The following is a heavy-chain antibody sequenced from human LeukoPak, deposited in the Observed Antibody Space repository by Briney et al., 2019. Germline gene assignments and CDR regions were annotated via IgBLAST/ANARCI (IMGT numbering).Heavy chain of an antibody. Sequence: PGGSLRLSCAAFGFTVSVNYMSWVRQAPGKGLVWVSRINSDGSTTNYADSVKGRFTISRDNAKNTLYLQMNSLRADDTAVHYCARSRWLDAFDYWGQGTLVTVSS. CDR1: GFTVSVNY. D-gene: IGHD6-19*01. V-gene: IGHV3-74*01. CDR3: ARSRWLDAFDY. CDR2: INSDGSTT. J-gene: IGHJ4*02.